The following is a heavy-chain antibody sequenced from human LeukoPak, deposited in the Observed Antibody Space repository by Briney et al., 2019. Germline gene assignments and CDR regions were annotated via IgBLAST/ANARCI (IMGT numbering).Heavy chain of an antibody. CDR2: IKQNGSEK. Sequence: GGSLRLSCAASGFTFSSYWMSWVRQAPGKGLEWVANIKQNGSEKYYVDSVKGRFTISRDNAKNSLYLQMTSLRAEATAVYYCARVEMGCSGGSCYHNLYYFDYWGQGTLVTVSS. CDR3: ARVEMGCSGGSCYHNLYYFDY. D-gene: IGHD2-15*01. J-gene: IGHJ4*02. CDR1: GFTFSSYW. V-gene: IGHV3-7*01.